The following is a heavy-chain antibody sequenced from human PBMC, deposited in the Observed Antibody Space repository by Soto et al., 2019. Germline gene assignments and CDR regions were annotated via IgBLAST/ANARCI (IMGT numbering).Heavy chain of an antibody. CDR3: AKDRSGYYSMHYYYGMDV. CDR1: GFTFSSYA. V-gene: IGHV3-23*01. CDR2: ISGSGGST. D-gene: IGHD3-22*01. Sequence: EVQLLESGGGLVQPGGSLRLSCAASGFTFSSYAMSWVRQAPGKGLEWVSAISGSGGSTYYADSVKGRFTISRDNSKNTLYLQMNSLRAEDTAVYYCAKDRSGYYSMHYYYGMDVWGQGTTVTVSS. J-gene: IGHJ6*02.